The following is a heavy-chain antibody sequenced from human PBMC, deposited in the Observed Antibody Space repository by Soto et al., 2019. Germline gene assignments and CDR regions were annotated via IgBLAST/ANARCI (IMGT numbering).Heavy chain of an antibody. D-gene: IGHD3-10*01. Sequence: GVLRLSCAASGFTFSSYSMSWVRQAPGKGLEWVSGFRTSGDGGTTYYADSVKGRFTISRDSSKNMLFLQMNSLRAEDTAIYYCAKKVNSGPGSQYFVYWGQGALVTV. V-gene: IGHV3-23*01. CDR1: GFTFSSYS. CDR2: FRTSGDGGTT. CDR3: AKKVNSGPGSQYFVY. J-gene: IGHJ4*02.